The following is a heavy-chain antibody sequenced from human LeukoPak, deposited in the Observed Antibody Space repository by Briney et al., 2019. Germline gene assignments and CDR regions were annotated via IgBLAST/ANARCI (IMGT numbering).Heavy chain of an antibody. CDR3: ARDRIAAAGEGDY. Sequence: GASVKVSCKASGYTFTSYGISWVRQAPGQGLEWMGWISAYNGNTNYAQKLQGRVTITADKSTSTAYMELSSLRSEDTAVYYCARDRIAAAGEGDYWGQGTLVTVSS. CDR2: ISAYNGNT. J-gene: IGHJ4*02. V-gene: IGHV1-18*01. D-gene: IGHD6-13*01. CDR1: GYTFTSYG.